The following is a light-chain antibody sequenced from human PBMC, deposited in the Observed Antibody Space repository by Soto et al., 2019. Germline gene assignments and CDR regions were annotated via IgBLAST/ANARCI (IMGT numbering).Light chain of an antibody. J-gene: IGKJ1*01. CDR1: QSISSSY. Sequence: EIVLTQSPGTLSLSPGERATLSCRASQSISSSYLAWYQQKPGQAPRLLIYDASTRASCIPDRFSGTGSGTNFTLTIHRLETEHYAGYQTQQHHSEPRTSGKQTKEEI. CDR3: QQHHSEPRT. CDR2: DAS. V-gene: IGKV3-20*01.